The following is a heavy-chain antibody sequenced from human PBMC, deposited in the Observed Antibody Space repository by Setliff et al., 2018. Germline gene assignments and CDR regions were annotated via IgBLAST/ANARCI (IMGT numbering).Heavy chain of an antibody. V-gene: IGHV1-18*03. Sequence: GASVNVSCKTSGYMFTTYGISWVRQDPGQGLEWMRWIRVYDGYTDYAQKFQGRVTMTKDTSTSTVYMELSSLRSDDMAVYYCARGRPTTNPYYYYYMDVWGKGTTVTVSS. J-gene: IGHJ6*03. CDR2: IRVYDGYT. CDR3: ARGRPTTNPYYYYYMDV. D-gene: IGHD1-1*01. CDR1: GYMFTTYG.